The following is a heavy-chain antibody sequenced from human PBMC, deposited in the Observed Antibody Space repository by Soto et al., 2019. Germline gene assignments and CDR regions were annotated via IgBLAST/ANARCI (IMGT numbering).Heavy chain of an antibody. CDR3: ARGYYDSSGYYWGDAFDI. CDR1: GYTYTSYG. D-gene: IGHD3-22*01. Sequence: ASVQVSCKAPGYTYTSYGINSVRQAPGQGLKWMGWISAYNGNTNYAQKLQGRVTMTTDTSTSTAYMELRSLRSDDTAVYCCARGYYDSSGYYWGDAFDIWGQGTMVTVSS. V-gene: IGHV1-18*04. J-gene: IGHJ3*02. CDR2: ISAYNGNT.